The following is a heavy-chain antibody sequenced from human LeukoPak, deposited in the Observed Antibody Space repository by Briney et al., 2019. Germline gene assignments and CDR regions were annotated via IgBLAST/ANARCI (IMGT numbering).Heavy chain of an antibody. Sequence: GGSLRLSCTVSGFTVSSNSMSWVRQAPGKGLEWVSYISSSSSSIHYADSVKGRFTISRDDAKNSLYLQMNSLRAEDTAVYYCARDLGPVHSGYWGQGTLVTVSS. CDR1: GFTVSSNS. J-gene: IGHJ4*02. V-gene: IGHV3-48*01. CDR3: ARDLGPVHSGY. D-gene: IGHD3-10*01. CDR2: ISSSSSSI.